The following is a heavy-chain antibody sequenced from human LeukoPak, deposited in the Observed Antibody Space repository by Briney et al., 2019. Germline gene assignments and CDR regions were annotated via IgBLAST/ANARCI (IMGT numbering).Heavy chain of an antibody. V-gene: IGHV1-24*01. Sequence: ASVKVSCKVSGYTLTELSMHWVRQAPGKGLEWMGGFDPEDGETIYAQKFQGRVTMTEDTSTDTAYMELSSLRSEDTAVYYCATTNRPLEPADYWGQGTLVTASS. CDR3: ATTNRPLEPADY. CDR1: GYTLTELS. D-gene: IGHD1-1*01. J-gene: IGHJ4*02. CDR2: FDPEDGET.